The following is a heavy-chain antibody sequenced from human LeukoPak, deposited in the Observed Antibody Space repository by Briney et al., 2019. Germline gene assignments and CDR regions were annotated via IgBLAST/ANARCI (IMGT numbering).Heavy chain of an antibody. CDR1: GGSISSSSYY. CDR2: IYYSGST. Sequence: SETLSLTCTVSGGSISSSSYYWGWIRQPPGKGLEWIGSIYYSGSTYYNPSLKSRVTISVDTSKNQFSLKLSFVTAADTAVYYCARHYLEGAIPDYFDYWGQGTLVTVSS. CDR3: ARHYLEGAIPDYFDY. J-gene: IGHJ4*02. D-gene: IGHD1-26*01. V-gene: IGHV4-39*01.